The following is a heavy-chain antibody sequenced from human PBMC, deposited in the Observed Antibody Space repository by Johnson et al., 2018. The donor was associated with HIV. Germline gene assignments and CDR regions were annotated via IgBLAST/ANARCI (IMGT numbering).Heavy chain of an antibody. CDR3: ARVVGYKYGSAGDNDAFDI. CDR2: ITWNGGST. CDR1: GFTFSSYG. J-gene: IGHJ3*02. D-gene: IGHD5-18*01. Sequence: MLLVESGGGVVQPGRSLRLSCAASGFTFSSYGMHWVRQAPGKGLEWVSGITWNGGSTGYADSVKGRFTISRDNAKNSLYLQMNSLRAEDTALYYCARVVGYKYGSAGDNDAFDIWGQGTMVTVSS. V-gene: IGHV3-20*04.